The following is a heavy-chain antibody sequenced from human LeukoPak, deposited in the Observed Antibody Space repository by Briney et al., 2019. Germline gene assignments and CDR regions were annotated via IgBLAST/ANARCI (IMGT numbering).Heavy chain of an antibody. D-gene: IGHD6-13*01. Sequence: GGSLRLSCADSGFTVSSNYMRWVRQAPGKGLEWVSVIYSGGSTHYADSVKGRFTISRDNSKNTLYLQMNSLRAEDTAVYYCARVAAAAPGAYGMNVWGQGTTVTVSS. CDR3: ARVAAAAPGAYGMNV. CDR2: IYSGGST. J-gene: IGHJ6*02. V-gene: IGHV3-66*01. CDR1: GFTVSSNY.